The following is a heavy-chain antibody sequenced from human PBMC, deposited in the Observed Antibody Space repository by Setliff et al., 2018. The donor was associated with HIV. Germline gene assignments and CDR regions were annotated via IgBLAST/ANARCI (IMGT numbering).Heavy chain of an antibody. Sequence: ASVKVSCKASGNTFTSYAMNWVRQATGQGLEWMGWMNPNSGNTGYAQKFQGRVTMTRNTSISTAYMELSSLRSEDTAVYYCARASLHYDPTDYWGQGTLVTVSS. CDR2: MNPNSGNT. V-gene: IGHV1-8*02. J-gene: IGHJ4*02. D-gene: IGHD3-22*01. CDR3: ARASLHYDPTDY. CDR1: GNTFTSYA.